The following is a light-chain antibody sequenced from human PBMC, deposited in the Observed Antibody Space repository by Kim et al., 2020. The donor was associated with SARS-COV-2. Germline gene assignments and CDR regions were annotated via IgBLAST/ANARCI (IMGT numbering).Light chain of an antibody. CDR3: QHANSFPWT. CDR2: AAS. J-gene: IGKJ1*01. V-gene: IGKV1-12*01. Sequence: AAGGDRVTITCRARQGISSWLAWYQQKPRKAPKLLIYAASNLQSGVPSRFSGSGSGTDFTLTISSLQPEDFATYDCQHANSFPWTFGQGTKVDIK. CDR1: QGISSW.